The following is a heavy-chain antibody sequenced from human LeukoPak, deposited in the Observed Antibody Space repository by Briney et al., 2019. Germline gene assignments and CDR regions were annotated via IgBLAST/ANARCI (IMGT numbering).Heavy chain of an antibody. D-gene: IGHD3-22*01. CDR2: INPSGGST. CDR3: ARGGGGDSSGYSLDY. Sequence: GASVKVSCKASGYTFTSYYMHWVRQAPGQGLELMGIINPSGGSTSYAQTFQGRVTMTRDTSTSTVYMELSSLRSEDTAVYYCARGGGGDSSGYSLDYWGQGTLVTVSS. J-gene: IGHJ4*02. CDR1: GYTFTSYY. V-gene: IGHV1-46*01.